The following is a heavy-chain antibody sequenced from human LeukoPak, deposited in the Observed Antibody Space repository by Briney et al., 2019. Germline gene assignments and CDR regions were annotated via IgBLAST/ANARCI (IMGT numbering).Heavy chain of an antibody. CDR3: AKDRSGIALAGHFDY. D-gene: IGHD6-19*01. CDR2: ISGSGGST. J-gene: IGHJ4*02. Sequence: GSLRLSCAASGFTFSSYAMSWVRQAPGKGLEWVSVISGSGGSTYYADSVKGRFTISRDNSKNTLYMQMNSLRAEDTAVYYCAKDRSGIALAGHFDYWGQGTLVTVSS. CDR1: GFTFSSYA. V-gene: IGHV3-23*01.